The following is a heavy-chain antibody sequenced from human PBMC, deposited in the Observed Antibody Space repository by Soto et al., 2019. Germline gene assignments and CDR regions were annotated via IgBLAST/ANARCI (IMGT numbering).Heavy chain of an antibody. Sequence: QVQLVQSGAEVKKPGASVKVSCKASGYTFTSYGISWVRQAPGQGLEWMGWISAYNGNTNYAQKLQGRVTMTTDTSTSTAYMELRSLRSDDTAVYYCARDSRYFSIAVASRSWFDPWGQGTLVTVSS. CDR2: ISAYNGNT. V-gene: IGHV1-18*01. CDR3: ARDSRYFSIAVASRSWFDP. CDR1: GYTFTSYG. D-gene: IGHD6-19*01. J-gene: IGHJ5*02.